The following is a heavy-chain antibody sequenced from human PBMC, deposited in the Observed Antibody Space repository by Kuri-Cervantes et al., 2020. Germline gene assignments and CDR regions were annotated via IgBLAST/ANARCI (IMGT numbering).Heavy chain of an antibody. J-gene: IGHJ6*03. CDR2: IFSNDEK. CDR1: GGSFRGYYW. V-gene: IGHV2-26*01. D-gene: IGHD2-2*01. CDR3: AWIYIVVVPAASYYYYMDV. Sequence: ETLSLTCAVYGGSFRGYYWNWIRQPPGKALEWLAHIFSNDEKSYSTSLKSRLTISKDTSKSQVVLTMTNMDPVDTATYYCAWIYIVVVPAASYYYYMDVWGKGTTVTVSS.